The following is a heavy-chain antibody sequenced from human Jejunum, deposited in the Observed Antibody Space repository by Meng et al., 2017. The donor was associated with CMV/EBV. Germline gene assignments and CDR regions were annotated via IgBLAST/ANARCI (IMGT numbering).Heavy chain of an antibody. J-gene: IGHJ6*02. D-gene: IGHD2/OR15-2a*01. CDR3: ARRRDRSGDYFYYYGVDV. Sequence: FNTYGMNWVRQAPTKGLEWVSYIGSSSSTIYYADSVKGRFTISRDNAKNSLYLQVDSLRAEDTAVYYCARRRDRSGDYFYYYGVDVWGRGTSVTVSS. V-gene: IGHV3-48*04. CDR2: IGSSSSTI. CDR1: FNTYG.